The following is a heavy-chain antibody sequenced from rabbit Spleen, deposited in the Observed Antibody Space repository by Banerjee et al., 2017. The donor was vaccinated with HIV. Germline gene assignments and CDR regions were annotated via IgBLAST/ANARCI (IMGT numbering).Heavy chain of an antibody. CDR1: GFFFSDRDV. V-gene: IGHV1S45*01. J-gene: IGHJ2*01. Sequence: QEQLEESGGGLVKPEGSLTLTCKASGFFFSDRDVMCWVRQAPGKGLEWIACIYTGSSGSTYYASWAKGRFTISKTSSTTVTLQMTSLTAADTATYFCARNYVNVFDPWGPGTLVTVS. CDR2: IYTGSSGST. CDR3: ARNYVNVFDP. D-gene: IGHD1-1*01.